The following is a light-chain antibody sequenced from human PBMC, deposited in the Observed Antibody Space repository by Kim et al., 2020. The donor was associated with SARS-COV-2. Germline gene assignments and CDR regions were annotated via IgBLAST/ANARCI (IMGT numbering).Light chain of an antibody. CDR3: QQNYITPFA. J-gene: IGKJ3*01. Sequence: DIQMTQSPSSLSASVGDRVTITCRTTQSISSHLNWYQQKPGRAPNILISAASTLQGGVPSRFSGSGSETDFTLTISSLHPEDFATYFFQQNYITPFAFGPGTKVHI. CDR1: QSISSH. V-gene: IGKV1-39*01. CDR2: AAS.